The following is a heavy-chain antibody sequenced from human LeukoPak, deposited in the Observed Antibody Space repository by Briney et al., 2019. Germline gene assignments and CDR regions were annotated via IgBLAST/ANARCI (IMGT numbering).Heavy chain of an antibody. J-gene: IGHJ6*03. D-gene: IGHD3-22*01. V-gene: IGHV4-59*01. CDR1: GGSFRSYY. CDR2: ISYSGST. Sequence: SETLSLTCTVSGGSFRSYYWSWIRQPPGKGLEWIGYISYSGSTNYNPSLKSRVTISVDTSKNQFSLKLSSVTAADTAVYYCTRGSIAYYYMDVWGKGTTVTISS. CDR3: TRGSIAYYYMDV.